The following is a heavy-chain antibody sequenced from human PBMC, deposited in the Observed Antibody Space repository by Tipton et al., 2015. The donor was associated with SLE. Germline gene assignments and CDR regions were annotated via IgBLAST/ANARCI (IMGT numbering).Heavy chain of an antibody. CDR3: ARLSQQLVGPNWFDP. Sequence: TLSLTCAVYGGSFSGYYWSWIRQPPGKGLEWIGEINHSGSTNYNPSLKSRVTISVDTSKNQFSLKLSSVTAADTAVYYCARLSQQLVGPNWFDPWGQGPLVTVSS. J-gene: IGHJ5*02. CDR1: GGSFSGYY. CDR2: INHSGST. D-gene: IGHD6-13*01. V-gene: IGHV4-34*01.